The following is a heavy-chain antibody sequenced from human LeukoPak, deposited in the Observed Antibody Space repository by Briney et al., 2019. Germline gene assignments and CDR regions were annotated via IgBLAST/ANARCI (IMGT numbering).Heavy chain of an antibody. CDR1: GFTFSSYA. CDR2: VSGSGYNT. CDR3: VKDHGYYYGYDY. D-gene: IGHD3-10*01. Sequence: GGSLRLSCAASGFTFSSYAMSWVRQAPGKGLEWVSGVSGSGYNTYYADSVKGRFTVSRDESKNTLYVQMNNLRVEDTAVYYCVKDHGYYYGYDYWGQGTLVTVSS. V-gene: IGHV3-23*01. J-gene: IGHJ4*02.